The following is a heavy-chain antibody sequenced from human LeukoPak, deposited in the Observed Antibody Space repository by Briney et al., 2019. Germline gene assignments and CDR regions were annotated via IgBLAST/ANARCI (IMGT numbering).Heavy chain of an antibody. Sequence: PSGTLSLTCTVSGGSISSYYWSWIRQPPGKGLEWVGYIYYSGSTNYNPSLKSRVTISVDTSKNQFSLKLSSVTAADTAVYYCARLSAAAQTYYYYMDVWGKGTTVTVSS. J-gene: IGHJ6*03. CDR3: ARLSAAAQTYYYYMDV. CDR2: IYYSGST. CDR1: GGSISSYY. D-gene: IGHD6-13*01. V-gene: IGHV4-59*01.